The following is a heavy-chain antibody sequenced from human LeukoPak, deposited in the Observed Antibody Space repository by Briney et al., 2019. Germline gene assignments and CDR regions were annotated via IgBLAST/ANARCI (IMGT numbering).Heavy chain of an antibody. J-gene: IGHJ4*02. CDR2: INRGGNEV. CDR1: GFTFSDYW. D-gene: IGHD1-26*01. CDR3: TRVGTWELQRVFDY. Sequence: GGSLRLSCAPSGFTFSDYWMTWVRQVPGKGLEWVANINRGGNEVHYVDSVKGRFTISRDNAKNSLYLQLDSLRVEDTAVYYCTRVGTWELQRVFDYWGQGTLVTVSS. V-gene: IGHV3-7*01.